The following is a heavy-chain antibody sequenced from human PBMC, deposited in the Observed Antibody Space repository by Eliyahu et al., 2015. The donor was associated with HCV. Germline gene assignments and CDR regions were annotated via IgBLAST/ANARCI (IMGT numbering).Heavy chain of an antibody. CDR1: GSPVNSNY. CDR2: LYGNGER. CDR3: AFDTRGYFLPYGMDV. J-gene: IGHJ6*02. V-gene: IGHV3-53*02. Sequence: RLVETGGGSRQPGGSLRLSFATSGSPVNSNYMNWVRQAPGKGLEWVAILYGNGERNYAESVRGRFTISRDNSLDLQMHNLKVEDTGTYYCAFDTRGYFLPYGMDVWGQGTTVTVSS. D-gene: IGHD2-15*01.